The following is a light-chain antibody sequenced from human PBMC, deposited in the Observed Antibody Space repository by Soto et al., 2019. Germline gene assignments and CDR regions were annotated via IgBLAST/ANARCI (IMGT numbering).Light chain of an antibody. V-gene: IGKV1-12*01. CDR3: QQGHSFPIT. CDR2: DAS. Sequence: DIQMTQSPSSVSASVGDRVTVTCRASQDISTWLAWYQQKPGKAPKLLIYDASTLLNGDPTRFSGSGSGTEFTLTISSLQPEDFATYYCQQGHSFPITFGPGTKVDFK. CDR1: QDISTW. J-gene: IGKJ3*01.